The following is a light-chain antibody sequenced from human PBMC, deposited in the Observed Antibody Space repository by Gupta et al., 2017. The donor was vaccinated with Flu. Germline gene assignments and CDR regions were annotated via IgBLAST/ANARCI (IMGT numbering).Light chain of an antibody. CDR1: ALPKQY. CDR3: QSADSSGTRV. J-gene: IGLJ1*01. Sequence: PGQTARITCSGDALPKQYAYWYQQKPAQAPGLVIYKDSERPSGIPDRFSGSSSGTTVTMPISGVQAEDDADYYCQSADSSGTRVFGAGTKVTVL. CDR2: KDS. V-gene: IGLV3-25*03.